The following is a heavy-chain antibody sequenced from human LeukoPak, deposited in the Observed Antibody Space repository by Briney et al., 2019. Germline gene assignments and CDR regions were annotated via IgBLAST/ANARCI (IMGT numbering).Heavy chain of an antibody. CDR1: GFTFSSYS. Sequence: GSLRLSCVASGFTFSSYSMNWVRQAPGKGLEWVSSISSSSSYIYYADSVKGRFTFSRDNAKNSLSLQMNSLRAEDTAVYYCAKPARTDYADYWGQGTLVTVSS. CDR3: AKPARTDYADY. V-gene: IGHV3-21*01. CDR2: ISSSSSYI. J-gene: IGHJ4*02. D-gene: IGHD1-14*01.